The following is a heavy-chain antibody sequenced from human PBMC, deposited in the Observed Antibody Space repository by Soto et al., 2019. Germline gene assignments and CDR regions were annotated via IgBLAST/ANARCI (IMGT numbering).Heavy chain of an antibody. J-gene: IGHJ4*02. CDR2: IIPIFGTA. V-gene: IGHV1-69*01. Sequence: QVQLVQSGAEVKKPGSSVKVSCKASGGTFSSYAISWVRQAPGQGLEWMGGIIPIFGTANYAQKFQGRVKITADESTSTAYMELSSLRSEDTAVYYCARAPPYYYDSSGYYYDYWGQGTLVTVSS. CDR1: GGTFSSYA. CDR3: ARAPPYYYDSSGYYYDY. D-gene: IGHD3-22*01.